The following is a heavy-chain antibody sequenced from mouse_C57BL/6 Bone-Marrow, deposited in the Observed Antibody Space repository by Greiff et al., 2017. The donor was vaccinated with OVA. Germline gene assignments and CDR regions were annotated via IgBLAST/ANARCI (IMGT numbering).Heavy chain of an antibody. Sequence: QVQLQQSGAELARPGASVKLSCKASGYTFTSYGISWVKQRTGQGLEWIGEIYPRSGNTYYNEKFKGKATLTADKSSSTAYMELRSLTSEDSAVYFCARSDYYGYGDGAFADWGQGTLVTVAA. J-gene: IGHJ3*01. CDR1: GYTFTSYG. CDR3: ARSDYYGYGDGAFAD. V-gene: IGHV1-81*01. CDR2: IYPRSGNT. D-gene: IGHD2-2*01.